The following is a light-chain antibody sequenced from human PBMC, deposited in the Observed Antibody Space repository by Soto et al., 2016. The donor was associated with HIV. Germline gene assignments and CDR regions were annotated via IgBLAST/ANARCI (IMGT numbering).Light chain of an antibody. CDR2: TDN. J-gene: IGLJ2*01. CDR3: QPADASGTYRV. CDR1: ALPRQY. Sequence: SYELTQPPSVSVSPGQTARITCSGDALPRQYAYWYQQKPGQAPMLVISTDNERPSGIPERFSGSSSGTTVTLIISGVQAEDEADYYCQPADASGTYRVFGGGTKLTV. V-gene: IGLV3-25*03.